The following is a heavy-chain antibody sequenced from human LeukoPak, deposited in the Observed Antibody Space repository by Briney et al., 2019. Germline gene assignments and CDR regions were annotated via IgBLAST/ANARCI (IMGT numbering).Heavy chain of an antibody. J-gene: IGHJ3*02. Sequence: GGSLRLSCAASGFTFSSYWMSWVRQAPGKGLEWVANIKQDGSEKYYVDSVKGRFTISRDNAKNSLYLQMNSLRAEDTAVYYCARGLYDFWSGYYHAFDIWGQGTMVTVSS. D-gene: IGHD3-3*01. CDR2: IKQDGSEK. V-gene: IGHV3-7*01. CDR1: GFTFSSYW. CDR3: ARGLYDFWSGYYHAFDI.